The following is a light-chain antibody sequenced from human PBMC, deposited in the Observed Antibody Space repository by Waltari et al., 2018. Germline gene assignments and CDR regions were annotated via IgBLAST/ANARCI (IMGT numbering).Light chain of an antibody. Sequence: DIQMTQSPSSLSPSLGDRVTITCQASQDIKKCLNWYQQTPGKAPKLLIYDASSLQTGVPSRFSGSGFGTDFTFTISSLQPEDFATYYCQQCENLPLTFGGGTKVGIK. CDR3: QQCENLPLT. J-gene: IGKJ4*01. CDR1: QDIKKC. CDR2: DAS. V-gene: IGKV1-33*01.